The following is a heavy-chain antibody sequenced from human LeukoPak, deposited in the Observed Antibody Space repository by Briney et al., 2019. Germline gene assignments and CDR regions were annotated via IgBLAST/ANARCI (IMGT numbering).Heavy chain of an antibody. Sequence: GASVKVSCKASGYTFTSYYMHWVRQAPGQGLEWMGGINPSGGSTSYAQKFQGRVTMTRDTSTSTVYMELSSLRSEDTAVYYCARDGTVTHYYYYYYYMDVWGKGTTVTVSS. CDR3: ARDGTVTHYYYYYYYMDV. D-gene: IGHD4-11*01. CDR2: INPSGGST. CDR1: GYTFTSYY. J-gene: IGHJ6*03. V-gene: IGHV1-46*03.